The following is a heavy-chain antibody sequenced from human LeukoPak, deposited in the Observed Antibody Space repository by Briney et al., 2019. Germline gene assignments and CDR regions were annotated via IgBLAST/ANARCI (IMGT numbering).Heavy chain of an antibody. CDR3: AKAPLNYLYGDDY. V-gene: IGHV3-23*01. CDR2: ISGSGGST. D-gene: IGHD3-10*01. Sequence: PGGSLRLSCAASGFTFSSYAMSWVRQAPGKGLEWVSAISGSGGSTYYADSVKGRFTISRVNSKNTLYLQMNSLRAEDTAVYYCAKAPLNYLYGDDYWGQGTLVTVSS. J-gene: IGHJ4*02. CDR1: GFTFSSYA.